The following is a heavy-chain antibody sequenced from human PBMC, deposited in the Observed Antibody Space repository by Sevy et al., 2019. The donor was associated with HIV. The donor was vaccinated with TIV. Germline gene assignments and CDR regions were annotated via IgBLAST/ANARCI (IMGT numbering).Heavy chain of an antibody. CDR2: IRSKGNSYAT. V-gene: IGHV3-73*01. CDR3: INGDLDY. J-gene: IGHJ4*02. Sequence: GGSLRLSCAASGFTFSDSTMHWVRQASGKGLEWVGRIRSKGNSYATAYAASLIGRFTISRDDSKTTAYLQMNSLKTEDTAVYYCINGDLDYWGRGTLVTVSS. CDR1: GFTFSDST. D-gene: IGHD4-17*01.